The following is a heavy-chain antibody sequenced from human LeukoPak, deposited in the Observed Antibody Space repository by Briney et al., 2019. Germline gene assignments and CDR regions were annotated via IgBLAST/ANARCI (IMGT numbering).Heavy chain of an antibody. CDR1: GDSISSSRFY. CDR2: ILYTGRT. Sequence: PSETLSLTCTVSGDSISSSRFYWAWIRQPSGKGLEWIGSILYTGRTFYNPSLKSRVTISVDTSKNQFSLRLGSATASDTAVYYCARRDVGATIDYWGQGTLVTVSS. D-gene: IGHD1-26*01. V-gene: IGHV4-39*01. J-gene: IGHJ4*02. CDR3: ARRDVGATIDY.